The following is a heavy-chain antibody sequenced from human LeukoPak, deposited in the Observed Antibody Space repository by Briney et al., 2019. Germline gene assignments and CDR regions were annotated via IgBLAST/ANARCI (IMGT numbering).Heavy chain of an antibody. CDR3: VKESGFMVAPNGAFDI. CDR2: ISRNGGST. Sequence: WGSLRLSCSASGFTFNSYPVHWVRQAPGKGLEYVSGISRNGGSTYYADSVKGRFTISRDNSKNTLYLQMSSLRAEDTAVYYCVKESGFMVAPNGAFDIWGQGTMVTVSS. CDR1: GFTFNSYP. V-gene: IGHV3-64D*06. D-gene: IGHD4/OR15-4a*01. J-gene: IGHJ3*02.